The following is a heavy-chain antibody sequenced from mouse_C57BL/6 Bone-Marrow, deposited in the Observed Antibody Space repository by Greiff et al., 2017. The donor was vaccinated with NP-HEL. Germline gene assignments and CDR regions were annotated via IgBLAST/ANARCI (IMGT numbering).Heavy chain of an antibody. V-gene: IGHV1-81*01. D-gene: IGHD1-1*01. CDR2: IYPRSGNT. CDR1: GYTFTSYG. J-gene: IGHJ1*03. Sequence: VKLMESGAELARPGASVKLSCKASGYTFTSYGISWVKQRTGQGLEWIGEIYPRSGNTYYNEKFKGKATLTADKSSSTAYMELRSLTSEDSAVYFCARYYYGSTLYWYFDVWGTGTTVTVSS. CDR3: ARYYYGSTLYWYFDV.